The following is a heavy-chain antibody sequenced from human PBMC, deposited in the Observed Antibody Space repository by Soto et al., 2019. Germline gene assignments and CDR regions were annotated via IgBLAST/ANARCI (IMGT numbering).Heavy chain of an antibody. CDR3: AKVFVFTFRECFDY. D-gene: IGHD3-16*01. CDR2: ITGSGDST. J-gene: IGHJ4*02. V-gene: IGHV3-23*04. Sequence: EVQLVESGGGLVQPGGSLRLSCAASGFTFSSYAMSWVRQAPGKGLEWVSAITGSGDSTYYADSVKGRFTVSRDNSKNTLYLQMNSLRAEDTVVYYCAKVFVFTFRECFDYWGLGTLVTVSS. CDR1: GFTFSSYA.